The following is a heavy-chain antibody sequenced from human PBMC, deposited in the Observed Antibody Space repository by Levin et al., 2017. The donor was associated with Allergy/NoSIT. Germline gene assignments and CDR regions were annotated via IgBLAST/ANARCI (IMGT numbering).Heavy chain of an antibody. Sequence: GGSLRLSCAASGFTFSSYSMNWVRQAPGKGLEWVSYISSSSSTIYYADSVKGRFTISRDNAKNSLYLQMNSLRDEDTAVYYCARDTVGYYGSGENPKKIYGMDVWGQGTTVTVSS. D-gene: IGHD3-10*01. V-gene: IGHV3-48*02. CDR3: ARDTVGYYGSGENPKKIYGMDV. CDR1: GFTFSSYS. J-gene: IGHJ6*02. CDR2: ISSSSSTI.